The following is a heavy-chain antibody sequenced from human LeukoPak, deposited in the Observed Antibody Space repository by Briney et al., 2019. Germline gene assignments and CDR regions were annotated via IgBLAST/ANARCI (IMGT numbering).Heavy chain of an antibody. CDR3: ASSLTGSYYYYYYMDV. V-gene: IGHV4-34*01. D-gene: IGHD3-9*01. Sequence: PSETLSLTCAVYGGSFSGYYWSWIRQPPGKGLEWIGEINHSGSTNYNPSLKSRVTISVDTSKNQFSLKLSSVTAADTAVYYCASSLTGSYYYYYYMDVWGKGTTVTISS. CDR1: GGSFSGYY. CDR2: INHSGST. J-gene: IGHJ6*03.